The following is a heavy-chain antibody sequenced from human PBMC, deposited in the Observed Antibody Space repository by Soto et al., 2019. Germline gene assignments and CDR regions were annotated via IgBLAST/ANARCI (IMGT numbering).Heavy chain of an antibody. D-gene: IGHD3-10*01. J-gene: IGHJ4*02. CDR2: IYYSGTT. V-gene: IGHV4-39*01. CDR3: ARLKGSYWWLDY. CDR1: GGSISVSNYF. Sequence: QLQLQESGPGLVKPSETLSLTCTVSGGSISVSNYFWGWIGHPQGKGLEWIGSIYYSGTTYYNPSLKSRVTISGDTSKNQFSLKLSSVTAADTAVYYCARLKGSYWWLDYWGQGTLVTVSS.